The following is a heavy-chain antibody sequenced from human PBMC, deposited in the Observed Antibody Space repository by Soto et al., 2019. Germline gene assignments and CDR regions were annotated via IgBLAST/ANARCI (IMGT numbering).Heavy chain of an antibody. D-gene: IGHD3-3*01. V-gene: IGHV4-61*08. CDR3: ASMYTWRYNYYYDGMYV. Sequence: SETLSLTCTVSGGSISSSGHYWSWIRQPPGKGLEWIGYIYYSGSTNYNPSLKSRVTISVDTSKNQFSLKLSSVTAADTAVYYCASMYTWRYNYYYDGMYVWGRGTTVTGSS. J-gene: IGHJ6*02. CDR2: IYYSGST. CDR1: GGSISSSGHY.